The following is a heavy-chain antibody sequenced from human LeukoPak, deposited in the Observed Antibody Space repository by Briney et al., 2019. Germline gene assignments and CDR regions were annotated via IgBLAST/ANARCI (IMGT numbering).Heavy chain of an antibody. CDR3: AHTHLTLWFGELLPKRGMDV. D-gene: IGHD3-10*01. CDR1: GFTFSSYG. CDR2: ISFDGSNN. J-gene: IGHJ6*04. Sequence: QAGRSLRLSCAASGFTFSSYGMHWVRQAPGKGLEWVAVISFDGSNNYYADSVKGRFTISRDNSKNTLYLQMNSLRAEDTAVYYCAHTHLTLWFGELLPKRGMDVWGKGTTVTVSS. V-gene: IGHV3-30*03.